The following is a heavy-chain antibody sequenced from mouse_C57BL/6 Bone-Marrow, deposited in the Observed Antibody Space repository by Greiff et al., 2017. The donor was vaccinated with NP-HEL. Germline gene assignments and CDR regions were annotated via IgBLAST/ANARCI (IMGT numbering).Heavy chain of an antibody. Sequence: EVMLVESEGGLVQPGSSMKLSCTASGFTFSDYYMAWVRQVPEKGLEWVANINYDGSSTYYLDSLKSRFIISRDNAKNILYLQISSLKSEDTATYYCAREDSLYGSSYNNAMDYWGQGTSVTVSS. D-gene: IGHD1-1*01. CDR3: AREDSLYGSSYNNAMDY. CDR1: GFTFSDYY. CDR2: INYDGSST. V-gene: IGHV5-16*01. J-gene: IGHJ4*01.